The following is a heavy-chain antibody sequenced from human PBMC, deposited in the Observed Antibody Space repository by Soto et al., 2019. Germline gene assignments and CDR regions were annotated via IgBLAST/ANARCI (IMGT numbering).Heavy chain of an antibody. CDR1: GFTFSTYH. CDR3: ARIGSWALSFDY. V-gene: IGHV3-33*01. J-gene: IGHJ4*02. Sequence: PGGSLRLSCAASGFTFSTYHMHWVRQAPGKGLEWVAVIWSDGSNKYYADSVKGRFTISRDNSKNTLYLQMNSLRVEDTAVYYCARIGSWALSFDYWGQGTQVTVSS. CDR2: IWSDGSNK. D-gene: IGHD6-13*01.